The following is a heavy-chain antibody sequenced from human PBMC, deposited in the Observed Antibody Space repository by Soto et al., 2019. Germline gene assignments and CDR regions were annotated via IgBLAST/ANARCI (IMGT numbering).Heavy chain of an antibody. CDR2: IYWDDDK. Sequence: QITLKESGPSLVKPTQTLTLTCTFSGFSLSTGGVGVGWIRQPPGKALEWLALIYWDDDKRYSPSLRSRLTVRQDTRTNREAITMTNMDPSDTAASYCDHSVCGGDCPLPYSSPSSYGMDVWGQGTTVTVSS. CDR3: DHSVCGGDCPLPYSSPSSYGMDV. V-gene: IGHV2-5*02. D-gene: IGHD2-21*02. J-gene: IGHJ6*02. CDR1: GFSLSTGGVG.